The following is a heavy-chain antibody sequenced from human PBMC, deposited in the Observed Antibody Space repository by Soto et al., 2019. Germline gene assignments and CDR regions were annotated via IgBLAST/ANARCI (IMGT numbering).Heavy chain of an antibody. Sequence: GGSLRLSCAASGFTFSNYAMSWVRQAPGKELEWVSSISSSGGSTDYADSVKGRFTISRDNTQNTLNLQMNSLRAEDTAIYFCAKNQHAMAHDYWGPGTLVTVSS. D-gene: IGHD2-8*01. CDR2: ISSSGGST. CDR1: GFTFSNYA. CDR3: AKNQHAMAHDY. V-gene: IGHV3-23*01. J-gene: IGHJ4*02.